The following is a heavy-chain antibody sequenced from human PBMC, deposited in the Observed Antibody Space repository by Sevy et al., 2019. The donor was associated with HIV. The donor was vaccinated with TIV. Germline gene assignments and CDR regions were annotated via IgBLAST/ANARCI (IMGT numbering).Heavy chain of an antibody. J-gene: IGHJ6*02. V-gene: IGHV3-53*01. Sequence: GSLRLSCAASGFTVSRNYMSWVRQAPGKGLEWVSVIYSGGSTYYADSVKGRFTISRDNSKNTLYLQMNSLRAEDTAVYYCARDRNTAMVIGMDVWGQGTTVTVSS. CDR1: GFTVSRNY. CDR3: ARDRNTAMVIGMDV. CDR2: IYSGGST. D-gene: IGHD5-18*01.